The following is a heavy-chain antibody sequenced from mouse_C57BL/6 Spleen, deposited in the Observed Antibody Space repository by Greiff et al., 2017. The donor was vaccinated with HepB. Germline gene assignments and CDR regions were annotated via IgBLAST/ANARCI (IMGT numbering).Heavy chain of an antibody. CDR1: GYTFTSYW. J-gene: IGHJ1*03. V-gene: IGHV1-59*01. CDR2: IDPSDSYT. D-gene: IGHD1-1*01. Sequence: QVQLQQPGAELVRPGTSVKLSCKASGYTFTSYWMHWVKQRPGQGLEWIGVIDPSDSYTNYNQKFKGKATLTVDTSSSTAYMQLSSLTSEDSAVYYCARSGITTVVDWCFDVWGTGTTVTVSS. CDR3: ARSGITTVVDWCFDV.